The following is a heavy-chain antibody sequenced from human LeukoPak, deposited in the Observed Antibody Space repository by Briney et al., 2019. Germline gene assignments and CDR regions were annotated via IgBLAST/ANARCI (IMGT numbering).Heavy chain of an antibody. D-gene: IGHD6-13*01. V-gene: IGHV1-69*05. Sequence: SVKVSCXASGGTFSSYAISWVRRAPGQGLEWMGGIIPIFGTANYAQKFQGRVTITTDESTSTVYMELSSLRSEDAAVYYCARVGIAAADRPFDYWGQGTLVTVSS. CDR1: GGTFSSYA. CDR3: ARVGIAAADRPFDY. CDR2: IIPIFGTA. J-gene: IGHJ4*02.